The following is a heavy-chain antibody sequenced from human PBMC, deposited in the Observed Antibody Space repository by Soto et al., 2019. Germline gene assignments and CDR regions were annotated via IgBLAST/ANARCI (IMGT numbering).Heavy chain of an antibody. V-gene: IGHV1-3*01. J-gene: IGHJ6*02. CDR2: INAGNGNT. CDR3: AVNSSSSPYYYGMDV. D-gene: IGHD6-6*01. Sequence: ASVKVSCKASGYTFTSYAMHWVRQAPGQRLEWMGWINAGNGNTKYSQKFQGRVTITRDTSASTAYMELSSLRSEDTAVYYCAVNSSSSPYYYGMDVWGQGTTVTVSS. CDR1: GYTFTSYA.